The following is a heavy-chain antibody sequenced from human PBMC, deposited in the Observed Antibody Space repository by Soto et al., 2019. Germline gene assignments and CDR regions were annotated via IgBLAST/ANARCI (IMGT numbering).Heavy chain of an antibody. J-gene: IGHJ6*02. CDR1: GFTFSSYG. Sequence: LRLSCAASGFTFSSYGMHWVRQAPGKGLEWVAVISYDGSNKYYADSVKGRFTISRDNSKNTLYLQMNSLRAEDTAVYYCAKVERLSSGYCSGGSCYSPYYYGMDVWGQGTTVTVSS. CDR3: AKVERLSSGYCSGGSCYSPYYYGMDV. CDR2: ISYDGSNK. V-gene: IGHV3-30*18. D-gene: IGHD2-15*01.